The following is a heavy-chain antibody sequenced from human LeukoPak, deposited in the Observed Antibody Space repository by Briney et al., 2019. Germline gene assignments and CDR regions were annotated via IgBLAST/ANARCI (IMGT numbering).Heavy chain of an antibody. CDR3: TRGRKQLVWDYYYYYMDV. Sequence: PGRSLRLSCTASGFTFGDYAMSWFRQAPGKGPEWVGFIRSRAYGGTTEYAASVKGRFTISRDDSKSIAYLQMNSLKTEDTAVYYCTRGRKQLVWDYYYYYMDVWGKGTTVTVSS. D-gene: IGHD6-6*01. J-gene: IGHJ6*03. V-gene: IGHV3-49*03. CDR1: GFTFGDYA. CDR2: IRSRAYGGTT.